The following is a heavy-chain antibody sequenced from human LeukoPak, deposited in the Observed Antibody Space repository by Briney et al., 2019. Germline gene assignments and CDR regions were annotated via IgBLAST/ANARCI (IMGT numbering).Heavy chain of an antibody. CDR1: GFIFGDHA. D-gene: IGHD3-10*01. CDR2: IRSKAYGATI. Sequence: GGSLRLSCAGYGFIFGDHAMSWVRQAPGKGLEWVGFIRSKAYGATIEYAASVEGRFTTSRDDSKGIAYLQMNSLETEGTAVYYCARGPILLWIHNGMDVWGPGTTVTVSS. V-gene: IGHV3-49*04. CDR3: ARGPILLWIHNGMDV. J-gene: IGHJ6*02.